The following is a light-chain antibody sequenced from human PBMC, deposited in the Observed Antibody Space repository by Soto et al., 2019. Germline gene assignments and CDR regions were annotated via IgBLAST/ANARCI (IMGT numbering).Light chain of an antibody. CDR1: SSDVGGYNY. CDR3: RSFAGSNILV. J-gene: IGLJ3*02. Sequence: QSALTQPPSASGSPGQSVTISCTGTSSDVGGYNYVSWYQQHPGKVPKLMIYEVTKRPSGVPDRFSGSKSGNTASLTVSGLRAEDGADFYCRSFAGSNILVFGGGTKVPAL. CDR2: EVT. V-gene: IGLV2-8*01.